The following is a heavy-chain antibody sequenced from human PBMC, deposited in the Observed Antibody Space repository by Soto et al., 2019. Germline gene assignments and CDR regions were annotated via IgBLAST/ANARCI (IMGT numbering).Heavy chain of an antibody. Sequence: EVQLVESGGALVQPGGSLRLSCAASGFTFSSYWMHWVRQAPGKGLVWVSRINGDGSTTTYADSVKGRFINSRDNAKNMLYLQMNSLTAEDTAVYYCARPRYDGSGTPFDHWGQGTLVTVSS. J-gene: IGHJ4*02. CDR1: GFTFSSYW. D-gene: IGHD3-22*01. CDR2: INGDGSTT. CDR3: ARPRYDGSGTPFDH. V-gene: IGHV3-74*01.